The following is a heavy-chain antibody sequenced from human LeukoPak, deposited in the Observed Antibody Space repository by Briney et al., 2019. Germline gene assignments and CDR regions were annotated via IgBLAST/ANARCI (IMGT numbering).Heavy chain of an antibody. D-gene: IGHD1-1*01. CDR2: ISGSGGST. V-gene: IGHV3-23*01. Sequence: GGSLRLSCAATGFTSVNYAMSWVRQAPGKGLEWVSAISGSGGSTYYADSVKGRFTISRDNSKNTLYLQMNSLRAEDTAVYYCAKDVWKGWFDPWGQGTLVTVSS. J-gene: IGHJ5*02. CDR3: AKDVWKGWFDP. CDR1: GFTSVNYA.